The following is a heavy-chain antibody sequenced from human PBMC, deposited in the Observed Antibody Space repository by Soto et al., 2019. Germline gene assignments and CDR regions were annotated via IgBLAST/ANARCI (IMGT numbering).Heavy chain of an antibody. J-gene: IGHJ4*02. Sequence: GGSLRLSCAASGFTFSSYSMNWVRQAPGKGLEWVSYISSSSSTIYYADSVKGRFTISRDNAKNSLYLQMNSLRAEDTAVYYCASDKQSRGHGYWGQGTLVTVSS. CDR2: ISSSSSTI. CDR3: ASDKQSRGHGY. V-gene: IGHV3-48*01. D-gene: IGHD6-19*01. CDR1: GFTFSSYS.